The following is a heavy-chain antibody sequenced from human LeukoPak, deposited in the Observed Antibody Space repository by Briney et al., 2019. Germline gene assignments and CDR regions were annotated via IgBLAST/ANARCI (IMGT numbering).Heavy chain of an antibody. Sequence: SETLSLTCTVSGGSISNYYWSWIRQPPGKGLEWIGYIYYSGNTNYNPSLKSRVTISVDTSKNQFSLKLNSVTAADTAVYYCARVRYCSTNRCYDREFDSWGQGTLVTVSS. CDR2: IYYSGNT. CDR3: ARVRYCSTNRCYDREFDS. D-gene: IGHD2-2*01. V-gene: IGHV4-59*01. J-gene: IGHJ4*02. CDR1: GGSISNYY.